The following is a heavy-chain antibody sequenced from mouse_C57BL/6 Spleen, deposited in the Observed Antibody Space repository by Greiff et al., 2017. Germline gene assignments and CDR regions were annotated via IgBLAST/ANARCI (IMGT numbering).Heavy chain of an antibody. J-gene: IGHJ1*03. V-gene: IGHV1-69*01. CDR3: ARGASHWYFDV. Sequence: QVQLQQPGAELVMPGASVKLSCKASGYTFTSYWMHWVKQRPGQGLEWIGEIDPSDSYTNYNQKVKGKSTLTVDKSSRTAYMQLSSLTSEDSAVYYCARGASHWYFDVWGTGTTVTVSS. CDR1: GYTFTSYW. D-gene: IGHD3-1*01. CDR2: IDPSDSYT.